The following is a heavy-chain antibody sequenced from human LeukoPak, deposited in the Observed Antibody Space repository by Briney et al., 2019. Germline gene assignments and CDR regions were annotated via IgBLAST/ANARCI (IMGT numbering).Heavy chain of an antibody. D-gene: IGHD6-13*01. CDR1: GYTFTGYY. CDR3: ARDSSMAAGTDFDY. V-gene: IGHV1-2*02. CDR2: INPNSGGT. J-gene: IGHJ4*02. Sequence: GALVKVSCKASGYTFTGYYMHWVRQAPGQGLEWMGWINPNSGGTNYAQKFQGRVTMTRDTSISTAYMELSRLRSDDTAVYYCARDSSMAAGTDFDYWGQGTLVTVSS.